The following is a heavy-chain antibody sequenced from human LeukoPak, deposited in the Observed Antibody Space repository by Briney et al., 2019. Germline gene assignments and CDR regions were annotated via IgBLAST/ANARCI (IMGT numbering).Heavy chain of an antibody. V-gene: IGHV4-59*01. CDR2: IYYSGST. J-gene: IGHJ6*03. CDR3: AGTIEGGYTYGYFYYYYMDV. CDR1: GGSISSYY. D-gene: IGHD5-18*01. Sequence: SETLSLTCTVSGGSISSYYWSWIRQPPGKGLEWIGYIYYSGSTNYNPSLKSRVTISVDTSKNQFSLKLSSVTAADTAVYYCAGTIEGGYTYGYFYYYYMDVWGKGTTVTISS.